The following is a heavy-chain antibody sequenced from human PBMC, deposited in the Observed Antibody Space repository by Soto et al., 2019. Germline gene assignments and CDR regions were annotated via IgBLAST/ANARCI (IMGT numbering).Heavy chain of an antibody. Sequence: PGESLKISCKGSGYSFTNYWIGWVRQMPGKGLEWMGIVFPGDSETRYSPSFQGQVTISVDKSISTAYLQWSGLKASDTAMYYCARQIYSSGWSDYWGQGTLVTVSS. CDR1: GYSFTNYW. CDR3: ARQIYSSGWSDY. V-gene: IGHV5-51*01. D-gene: IGHD6-19*01. CDR2: VFPGDSET. J-gene: IGHJ4*02.